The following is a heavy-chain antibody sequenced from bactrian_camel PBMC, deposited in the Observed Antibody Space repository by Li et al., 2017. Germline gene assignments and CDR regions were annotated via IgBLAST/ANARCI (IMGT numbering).Heavy chain of an antibody. V-gene: IGHV3S9*01. CDR3: NVGLCGTWPPGQDNY. CDR2: LYLNGGT. Sequence: HVQLVESGGGSVKSGGSLRLSCAASGYTAKTCSWNWYRQVQGKGRELVSSLYLNGGTYYHDSVKGRFTFAQDNAENANAVSLEMNSLKPEDTATYFCNVGLCGTWPPGQDNYWGHGTQVTVS. CDR1: GYTAKTCS. J-gene: IGHJ4*01. D-gene: IGHD2*01.